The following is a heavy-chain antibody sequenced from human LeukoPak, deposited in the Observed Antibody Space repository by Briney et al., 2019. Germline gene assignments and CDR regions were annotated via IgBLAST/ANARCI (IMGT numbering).Heavy chain of an antibody. CDR1: GFTFSSYA. V-gene: IGHV3-49*04. J-gene: IGHJ4*02. D-gene: IGHD4-11*01. CDR2: IRSKASGGTT. CDR3: TRGYSIDY. Sequence: GGSLRLSCTASGFTFSSYAMNWVRQAPGKGLEWVGFIRSKASGGTTEYTASVKGRFTISRDDSKSIAYLQMNSLITEDTAVYYCTRGYSIDYWGQGTQVTVSS.